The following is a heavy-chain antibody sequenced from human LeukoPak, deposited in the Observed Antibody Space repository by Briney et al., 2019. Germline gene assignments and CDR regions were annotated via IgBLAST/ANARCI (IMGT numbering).Heavy chain of an antibody. CDR1: GYSVSSGYY. V-gene: IGHV4-38-2*02. Sequence: SETLSLTCTVSGYSVSSGYYWGWIRQPPGKGLEWIGSIYYSGSTYYNPSLKSRVTISVDTSKNQFSLKLSSVTAADTAVYYCARDWALMVRGIDYWGQGTLVTVSS. J-gene: IGHJ4*02. CDR3: ARDWALMVRGIDY. CDR2: IYYSGST. D-gene: IGHD3-10*01.